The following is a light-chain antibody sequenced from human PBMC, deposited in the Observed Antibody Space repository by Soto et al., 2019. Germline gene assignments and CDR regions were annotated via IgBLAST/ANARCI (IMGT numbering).Light chain of an antibody. Sequence: EIVMTQSPVTLSVSPGERATLSCRASQSVSNNLAWYQQKPGQAPRVLIYGVSTRATGIPARFSGSGSGTEFSLTISSLQSEDVGTYYCQRYDDAPLTFGGGTKVEIK. CDR3: QRYDDAPLT. CDR1: QSVSNN. J-gene: IGKJ4*01. V-gene: IGKV3-15*01. CDR2: GVS.